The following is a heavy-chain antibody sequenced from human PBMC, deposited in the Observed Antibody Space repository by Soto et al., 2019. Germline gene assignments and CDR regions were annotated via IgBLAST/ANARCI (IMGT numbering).Heavy chain of an antibody. D-gene: IGHD2-2*01. CDR1: GLSLSNGKLG. CDR3: ALKRDCIRTACYWASFAP. J-gene: IGHJ5*02. CDR2: IFSNDDK. Sequence: QVTLKESGPVLVKPTETLTLTCTVSGLSLSNGKLGVSWIRQPPGKALEWLAHIFSNDDKSYSTSLRSRVTTSKATPRSQVVFTMTNMDPLDSATYSCALKRDCIRTACYWASFAPWAREPWSPSPQ. V-gene: IGHV2-26*01.